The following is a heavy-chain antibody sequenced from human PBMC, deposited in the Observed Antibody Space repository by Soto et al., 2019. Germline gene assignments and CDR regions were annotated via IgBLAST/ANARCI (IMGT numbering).Heavy chain of an antibody. CDR3: ARDVGGSYLGFDY. V-gene: IGHV3-21*01. J-gene: IGHJ4*02. D-gene: IGHD1-26*01. CDR1: GFTFSSYS. CDR2: ISSSSSYI. Sequence: GGSLRFSCAASGFTFSSYSMNWVRQAPGKGLEWVSSISSSSSYIYYADSVKGRFTISRDNTKNSLYLQMNSLRAEDTAVYYCARDVGGSYLGFDYWGQGTLVTVSS.